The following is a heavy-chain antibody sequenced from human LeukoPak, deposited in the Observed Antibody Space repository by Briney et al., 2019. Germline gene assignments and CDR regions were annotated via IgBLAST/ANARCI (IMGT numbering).Heavy chain of an antibody. J-gene: IGHJ4*02. V-gene: IGHV3-30*04. CDR1: GFTFSSYA. CDR3: AKIYAQVGTFDF. CDR2: ISYDGSNK. D-gene: IGHD2-21*02. Sequence: PGGSLRLSCAASGFTFSSYAMHWVRQAPGKGLEWVAVISYDGSNKYYADSVKGRFTISRDNAKNSLYLQMNSLRAEDTAVYYCAKIYAQVGTFDFWGQGIQVTVSS.